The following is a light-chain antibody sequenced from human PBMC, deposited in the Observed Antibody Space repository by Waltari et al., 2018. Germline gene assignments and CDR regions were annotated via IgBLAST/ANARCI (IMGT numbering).Light chain of an antibody. CDR1: QSVSSY. Sequence: VILTQSPATLSLSPGERATLSCRASQSVSSYLAWYQQKPGQAPRLLIYGASSRATGIPDRFSGSGSGTEFTLTISSLEPEDFAVYYYQKYSSSPLTFGGGTKVEIK. CDR3: QKYSSSPLT. CDR2: GAS. V-gene: IGKV3-20*01. J-gene: IGKJ4*01.